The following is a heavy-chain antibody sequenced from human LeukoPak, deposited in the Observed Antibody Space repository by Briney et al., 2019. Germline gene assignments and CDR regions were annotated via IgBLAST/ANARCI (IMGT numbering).Heavy chain of an antibody. Sequence: PGGSLRLSCAASGFTFSSYGMHWVRQAPGKGLGWVAVISYDGSNKYYADSVKGRFTISRDNSKNTLYLQMNSLRAEDTAVYYCAKEPNYYGSGSYTGDYWGQGTLVTVSS. CDR3: AKEPNYYGSGSYTGDY. CDR2: ISYDGSNK. V-gene: IGHV3-30*18. D-gene: IGHD3-10*01. J-gene: IGHJ4*02. CDR1: GFTFSSYG.